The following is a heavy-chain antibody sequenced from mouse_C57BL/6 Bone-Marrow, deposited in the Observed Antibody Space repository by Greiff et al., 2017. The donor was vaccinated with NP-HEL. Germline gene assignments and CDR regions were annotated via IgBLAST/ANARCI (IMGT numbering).Heavy chain of an antibody. D-gene: IGHD3-3*01. CDR1: GFTFSDYG. CDR3: ARRAPPGY. V-gene: IGHV5-17*01. CDR2: ISSGSSTI. J-gene: IGHJ2*01. Sequence: EVKLMESGGGLVKPGASLKLSCAASGFTFSDYGMHWVRQAPEKGLEWVAYISSGSSTIYYADTVKGRFTISRDNAKNTLFLQMTSLRSEDTAMYYCARRAPPGYWGEGSPPTVSS.